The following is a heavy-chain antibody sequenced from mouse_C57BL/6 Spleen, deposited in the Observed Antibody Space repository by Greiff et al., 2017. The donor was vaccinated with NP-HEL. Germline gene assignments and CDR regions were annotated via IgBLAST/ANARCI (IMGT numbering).Heavy chain of an antibody. V-gene: IGHV10-1*01. Sequence: EVQRVESGGGLVQPKGSLKLSCAASGFSFNTYAMNWVRQAPGKGLEWVARIRSKSNNYATYYADSVKDRFTISRDDSESMLYLKMNNLKTEDTAMYYCVRHKGSSYEYYFDYWGQGTTLTVSS. D-gene: IGHD1-1*01. CDR1: GFSFNTYA. CDR3: VRHKGSSYEYYFDY. J-gene: IGHJ2*01. CDR2: IRSKSNNYAT.